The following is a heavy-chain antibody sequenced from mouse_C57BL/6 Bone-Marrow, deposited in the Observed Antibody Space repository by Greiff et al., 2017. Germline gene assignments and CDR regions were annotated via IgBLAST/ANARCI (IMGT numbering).Heavy chain of an antibody. V-gene: IGHV1-64*01. Sequence: QVQLQQPGAELVKPGASVKLSCKASGYTFTSYWMNWVKQRPGQGLEWIGMIHPNSGSTNYNEKFKSKATLTVDKSSSTAYMQLSSLTSEDSAVYYWARSKRRIEPFAYWGQGTLVTVSA. CDR3: ARSKRRIEPFAY. CDR1: GYTFTSYW. CDR2: IHPNSGST. J-gene: IGHJ3*01.